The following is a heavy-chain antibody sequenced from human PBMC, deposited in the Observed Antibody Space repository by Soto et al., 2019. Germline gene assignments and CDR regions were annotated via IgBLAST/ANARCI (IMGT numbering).Heavy chain of an antibody. D-gene: IGHD6-19*01. CDR1: GGTFSSYA. J-gene: IGHJ6*02. Sequence: QVQLVQSGAEVKKPGSSVKVSCKASGGTFSSYAISWVRQAPGQGLEWMGGIIPIFGTANYAQKFQGRVTITAGEATSTAYMELSSLRSEDTAVYYCVSGSSGWYVDYYYGMDVWGQGTTVTVSS. V-gene: IGHV1-69*12. CDR3: VSGSSGWYVDYYYGMDV. CDR2: IIPIFGTA.